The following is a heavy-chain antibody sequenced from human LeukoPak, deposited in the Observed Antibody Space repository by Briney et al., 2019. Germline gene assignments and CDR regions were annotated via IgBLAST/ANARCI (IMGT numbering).Heavy chain of an antibody. D-gene: IGHD3-22*01. CDR1: GFTFSSYG. CDR3: AKTNGYYSD. V-gene: IGHV3-23*01. J-gene: IGHJ4*02. Sequence: GGSLRLSCAASGFTFSSYGMNWVRQAPGKGLEWVSGISGSGGTTYYADSVKGRFTISRDNSKNSLSLQVSSLRAEDTAVYYCAKTNGYYSDWGQGTLVTVSS. CDR2: ISGSGGTT.